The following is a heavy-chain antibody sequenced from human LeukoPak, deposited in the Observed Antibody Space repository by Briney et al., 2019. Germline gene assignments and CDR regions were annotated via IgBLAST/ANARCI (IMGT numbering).Heavy chain of an antibody. CDR3: AAQYSGYVRLDY. J-gene: IGHJ4*02. D-gene: IGHD5-12*01. CDR1: GGSFSGYY. CDR2: ISHSGST. Sequence: SETLSLTCAVYGGSFSGYYWSWIRQPPGKGLEWIGEISHSGSTNYNPSLKSRVTISVDTSKDQFSLKLSSVTAADTAVYYCAAQYSGYVRLDYWGQGTLVTVSS. V-gene: IGHV4-34*01.